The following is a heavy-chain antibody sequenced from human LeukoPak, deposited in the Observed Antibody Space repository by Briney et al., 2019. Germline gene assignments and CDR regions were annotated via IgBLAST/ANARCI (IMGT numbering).Heavy chain of an antibody. V-gene: IGHV1-46*01. J-gene: IGHJ4*02. Sequence: GASVNVSSTSPGYTFPNYHFHWVRQAPGLGLQWLGIISPNGDSTTYAQKFQGRLTMTRDTSTNTDYMELTNLRSEDTAVYYCAKDGGRWDFDYWGQGTLVTVSS. CDR1: GYTFPNYH. CDR3: AKDGGRWDFDY. D-gene: IGHD1-26*01. CDR2: ISPNGDST.